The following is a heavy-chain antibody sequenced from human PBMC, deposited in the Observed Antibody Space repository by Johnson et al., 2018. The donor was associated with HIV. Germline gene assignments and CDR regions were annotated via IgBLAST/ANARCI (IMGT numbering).Heavy chain of an antibody. CDR2: ISCDGRNK. CDR3: ARFRVQAAAGRGDALDI. V-gene: IGHV3-30*03. CDR1: GFTFSGYG. J-gene: IGHJ3*02. Sequence: QVQVVESGGGEVQPGRSLRLSCAASGFTFSGYGMHWVRQAPGKGLEWVAVISCDGRNKYFLDSVRCRFTISRDNSKNTLFLQMNSLRAEDTAVYYCARFRVQAAAGRGDALDIWGQGTMVTVSS. D-gene: IGHD6-13*01.